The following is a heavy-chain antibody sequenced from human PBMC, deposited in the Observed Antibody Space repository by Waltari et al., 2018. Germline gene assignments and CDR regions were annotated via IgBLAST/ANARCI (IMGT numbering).Heavy chain of an antibody. CDR2: MTKDGSER. CDR1: GFPLGIDW. D-gene: IGHD1-1*01. Sequence: EVQLVESGGGWAHPGGSLTLSCVGPGFPLGIDWITGVRQAPGKGMEWVATMTKDGSERYYVDSVRGRFIISKDDAKNSLSLEMNILAVEDTAIYYCARDSPDKHWKFFGNDHWGQGTLVNVSP. CDR3: ARDSPDKHWKFFGNDH. J-gene: IGHJ4*02. V-gene: IGHV3-7*01.